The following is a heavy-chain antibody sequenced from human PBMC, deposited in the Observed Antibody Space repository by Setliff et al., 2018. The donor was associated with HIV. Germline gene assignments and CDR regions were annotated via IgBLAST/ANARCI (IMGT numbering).Heavy chain of an antibody. J-gene: IGHJ6*03. V-gene: IGHV1-8*01. CDR1: GYTFTSYD. CDR3: ARGLTVAGKSYYYYYYMDV. CDR2: MSPNSGNA. Sequence: ASVKVSCKASGYTFTSYDINWVRQATGQGLEWMGWMSPNSGNAGYAQKFQGRVTMTRNTSISTAYMELSSLRSEDTAVYYCARGLTVAGKSYYYYYYMDVWGKGTTVTVSS. D-gene: IGHD6-19*01.